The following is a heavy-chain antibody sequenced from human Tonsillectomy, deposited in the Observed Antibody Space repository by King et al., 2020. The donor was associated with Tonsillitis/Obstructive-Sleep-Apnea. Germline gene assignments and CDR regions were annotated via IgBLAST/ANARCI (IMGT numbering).Heavy chain of an antibody. CDR3: ARQFCNSNRCHSGSSYYLDY. CDR1: GYTFSNYW. D-gene: IGHD2/OR15-2a*01. V-gene: IGHV5-51*01. J-gene: IGHJ4*02. CDR2: VYPGESEI. Sequence: DVQLVESGAEVKKPGESLKISCKGSGYTFSNYWIAWVRQMPGRGPEWMGIVYPGESEIKYSPSFQGQVTISADKSISTAYLQWSSLEASDTAMYFCARQFCNSNRCHSGSSYYLDYWGQGTLVTVSS.